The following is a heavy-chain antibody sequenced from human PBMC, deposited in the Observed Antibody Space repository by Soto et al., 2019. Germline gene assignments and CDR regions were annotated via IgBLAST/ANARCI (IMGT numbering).Heavy chain of an antibody. Sequence: EVQLSESGGGLVQPGGSLRLSCAASGFTLSSYSMGWVRQAPGKGLEWVSAISGRDDSTNYADSVRGRFSISRENSKNTLYLQMSGLRGEDPAPYYCAQRALSYAGEFDSWGQGTLVTVSS. J-gene: IGHJ4*02. D-gene: IGHD2-21*01. CDR1: GFTLSSYS. V-gene: IGHV3-23*01. CDR3: AQRALSYAGEFDS. CDR2: ISGRDDST.